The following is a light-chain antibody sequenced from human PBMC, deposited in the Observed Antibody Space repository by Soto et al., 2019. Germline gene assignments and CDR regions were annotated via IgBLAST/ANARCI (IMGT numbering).Light chain of an antibody. J-gene: IGKJ1*01. CDR2: KVS. Sequence: DTVMTQSPLSLSVPLGQSASISCRSSQSLLYSDGDTYLNWYHQRPGPPPRRLISKVSQRDSGFPDGVSGRRLGADFTPEISRLEAEDVSVGYILHRTNRSWSFGQGTTV. CDR1: QSLLYSDGDTY. V-gene: IGKV2-30*01. CDR3: LHRTNRSWS.